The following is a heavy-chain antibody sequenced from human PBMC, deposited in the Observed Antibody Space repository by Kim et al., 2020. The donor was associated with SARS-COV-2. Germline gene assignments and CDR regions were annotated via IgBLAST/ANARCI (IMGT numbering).Heavy chain of an antibody. D-gene: IGHD3-10*01. CDR1: GGSISSSSYY. V-gene: IGHV4-39*07. CDR3: ARDLTMVRGVMMGWFDP. Sequence: SETLSLTCTVSGGSISSSSYYWGWIRQPPGKGLEWIGSIYYSGSTYYNPSLKSRVTISVDTSKNQFSLKLSSVTAADTAVYYCARDLTMVRGVMMGWFDPWGQGTLVTVSS. CDR2: IYYSGST. J-gene: IGHJ5*02.